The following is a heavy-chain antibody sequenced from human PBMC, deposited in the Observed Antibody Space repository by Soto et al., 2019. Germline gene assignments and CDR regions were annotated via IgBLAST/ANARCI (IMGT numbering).Heavy chain of an antibody. CDR1: GYTFTSYA. V-gene: IGHV1-3*01. Sequence: ASVKVSCKASGYTFTSYAMHWVRQAPGQRLEWMGWINAGNGNTKYSQKFQGRVTITRDTSASTAYMELSSLRSDDTAVYYCARELRFLEWSIWDYYYYGMDVWGQGTTVTVSS. CDR3: ARELRFLEWSIWDYYYYGMDV. D-gene: IGHD3-3*01. CDR2: INAGNGNT. J-gene: IGHJ6*02.